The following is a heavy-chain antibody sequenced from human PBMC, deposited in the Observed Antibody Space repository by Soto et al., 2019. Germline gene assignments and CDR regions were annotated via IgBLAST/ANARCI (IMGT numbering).Heavy chain of an antibody. CDR1: GFNFCDYQ. J-gene: IGHJ5*02. CDR3: ARDNDFWSGPRVGFDP. CDR2: ISSGPIYT. Sequence: GGSLRLSCAASGFNFCDYQMSWIRQAPGKGLECIAFISSGPIYTNYTDSVKGRFTISRDNAKNSLYLQMNSLRVEDTAIYYCARDNDFWSGPRVGFDPWGRGTLVTVSS. V-gene: IGHV3-11*06. D-gene: IGHD3-3*01.